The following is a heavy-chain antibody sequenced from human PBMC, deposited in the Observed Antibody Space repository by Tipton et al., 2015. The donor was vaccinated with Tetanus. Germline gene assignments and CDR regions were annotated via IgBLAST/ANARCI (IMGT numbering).Heavy chain of an antibody. Sequence: TLSLTCSVSGDSINNGDYYWSWIRQPPGKGLEWIGYIYYSGSTYYNPSLKSRVTISIDTSKNQFSLRLSSVTAADTAVYYCSSSPGNQYLAFFDYWGRGTKVTVSS. D-gene: IGHD3-3*02. V-gene: IGHV4-30-4*01. CDR2: IYYSGST. J-gene: IGHJ4*02. CDR3: SSSPGNQYLAFFDY. CDR1: GDSINNGDYY.